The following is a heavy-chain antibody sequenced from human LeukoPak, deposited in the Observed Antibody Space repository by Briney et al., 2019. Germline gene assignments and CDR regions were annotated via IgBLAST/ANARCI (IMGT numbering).Heavy chain of an antibody. CDR3: AKDPYSSGYYFFDY. Sequence: PGGSLRLSCAASGFIFSSYWMSWVRQAPGKGLEWVANIKQDGSEKYYVDSVKGRFTISRDNAKNSLYLQMNSLRAEDTALYYCAKDPYSSGYYFFDYWGQGTLVTVSS. CDR2: IKQDGSEK. D-gene: IGHD3-22*01. V-gene: IGHV3-7*03. J-gene: IGHJ4*02. CDR1: GFIFSSYW.